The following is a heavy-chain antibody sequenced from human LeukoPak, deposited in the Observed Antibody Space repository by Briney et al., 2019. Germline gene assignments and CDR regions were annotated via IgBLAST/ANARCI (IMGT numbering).Heavy chain of an antibody. J-gene: IGHJ6*03. CDR1: GGTFSSYA. CDR2: INPNSGGT. V-gene: IGHV1-2*02. CDR3: AREQWLAIYYYYMDV. D-gene: IGHD6-19*01. Sequence: ASVKVSCKASGGTFSSYAISWVRQAPGQGLEWMGWINPNSGGTNYAQKFQGRVTMTRDTSISTAYMELSWLRSDDTAVYYCAREQWLAIYYYYMDVWGKGTTVTVSS.